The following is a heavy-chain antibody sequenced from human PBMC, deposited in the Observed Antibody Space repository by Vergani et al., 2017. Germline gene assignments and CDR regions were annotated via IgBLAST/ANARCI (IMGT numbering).Heavy chain of an antibody. CDR3: ARGRGSASIAARRFDY. D-gene: IGHD6-6*01. J-gene: IGHJ4*02. Sequence: QVQLVQSGAEVKKPGASVKVSCKASGYTFTGYYMHWVRQAPGQGLEWMGWINPNSGGTNYAQKFQGRVTMTRDTSISTAYMELSRLRSDDTAVYYCARGRGSASIAARRFDYWGQGTLVTVSS. CDR2: INPNSGGT. V-gene: IGHV1-2*02. CDR1: GYTFTGYY.